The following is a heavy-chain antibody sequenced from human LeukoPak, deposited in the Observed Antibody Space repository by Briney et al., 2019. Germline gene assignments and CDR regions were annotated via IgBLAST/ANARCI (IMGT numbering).Heavy chain of an antibody. D-gene: IGHD6-13*01. CDR3: AREEHRLAEAGTSAFDL. J-gene: IGHJ3*01. CDR1: GFTFSGYA. Sequence: GGSLRLSCAASGFTFSGYAMTWVRQAPGKGLEWVATISGPGSTTYYADSVKGRFTISRDNARNTVYLQMSSLRVEDTAIYFCAREEHRLAEAGTSAFDLGGQGTLVTVSP. CDR2: ISGPGSTT. V-gene: IGHV3-23*01.